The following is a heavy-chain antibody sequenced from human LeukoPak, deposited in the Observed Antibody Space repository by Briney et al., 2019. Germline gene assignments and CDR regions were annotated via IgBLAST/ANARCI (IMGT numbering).Heavy chain of an antibody. CDR3: AREAQFLEWLLPDAFNI. V-gene: IGHV4-61*02. CDR2: IYTSGST. Sequence: SETLSLTRTVSGGSISSGSYYWSWIRQPAGKGLEWIGRIYTSGSTNYNPSLKSRVTISVDTSKNQFSLKLSCVTAADTAVYYCAREAQFLEWLLPDAFNIWGQGTMGTVSS. J-gene: IGHJ3*02. CDR1: GGSISSGSYY. D-gene: IGHD3-3*01.